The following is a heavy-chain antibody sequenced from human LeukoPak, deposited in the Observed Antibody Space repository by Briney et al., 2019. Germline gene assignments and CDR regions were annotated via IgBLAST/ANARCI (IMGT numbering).Heavy chain of an antibody. J-gene: IGHJ4*02. V-gene: IGHV3-53*04. Sequence: GGSLRLSCAGSGFTVSSNYMSWARQAPGKGLEWVSVIYSGDTTNYADSVKGRFTISRHNSKNTLYLQMNSLRPEDTAVYYCARLARWRFDYWGQGTLVTVSS. CDR3: ARLARWRFDY. CDR2: IYSGDTT. CDR1: GFTVSSNY. D-gene: IGHD4-23*01.